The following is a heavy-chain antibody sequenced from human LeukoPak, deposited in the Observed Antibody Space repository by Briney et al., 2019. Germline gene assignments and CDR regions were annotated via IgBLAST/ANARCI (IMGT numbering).Heavy chain of an antibody. CDR1: GGSFSGYY. J-gene: IGHJ1*01. CDR3: ARGALYYDSSGSQDPKYFQH. V-gene: IGHV4-34*01. D-gene: IGHD3-22*01. Sequence: PSETLSLTCAVYGGSFSGYYWSWIRQPPGKGLEWIGEINHSGSTNYNPSLKSRVTISVDTSKNQFSLKLSSVTAADTAVYYCARGALYYDSSGSQDPKYFQHWGRGTLVTVSS. CDR2: INHSGST.